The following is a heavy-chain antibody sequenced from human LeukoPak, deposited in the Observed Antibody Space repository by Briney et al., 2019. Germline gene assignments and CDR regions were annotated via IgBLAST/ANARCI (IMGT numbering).Heavy chain of an antibody. V-gene: IGHV4-30-2*01. CDR2: IYHSGST. CDR1: GGSISSGGYY. J-gene: IGHJ4*02. D-gene: IGHD6-6*01. Sequence: SETLSLTCTVSGGSISSGGYYWSWIRQPPGKGLEWIGYIYHSGSTYYNPSLKSRVTISVDRSKNQFSLKLSSVTAADTAVYYCARVPSSSSVSDYWGQGTLVTVSS. CDR3: ARVPSSSSVSDY.